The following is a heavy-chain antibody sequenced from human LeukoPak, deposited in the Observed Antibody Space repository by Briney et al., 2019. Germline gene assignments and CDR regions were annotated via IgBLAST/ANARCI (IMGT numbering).Heavy chain of an antibody. CDR3: AKDVVPDSGWDLDY. CDR1: GFMFSSFA. V-gene: IGHV3-23*01. Sequence: PGGSLRLSCAASGFMFSSFAMNWVRQAPGKGLEWVSGISDNAGSTYYADSLKGRFTISRDNRKNTLYLQMSSLRTEDTAIYYCAKDVVPDSGWDLDYWGQGTLVTVSS. CDR2: ISDNAGST. J-gene: IGHJ4*02. D-gene: IGHD6-19*01.